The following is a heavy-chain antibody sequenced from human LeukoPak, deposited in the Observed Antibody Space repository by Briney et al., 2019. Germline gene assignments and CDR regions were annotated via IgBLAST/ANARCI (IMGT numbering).Heavy chain of an antibody. CDR2: IYYSGST. CDR1: GGSISSYY. Sequence: SETLSLTCTVSGGSISSYYWSWIRQPPGEGLEWIGYIYYSGSTNYNPSLKSRVTISVDTSKNQFSLKLSSVTAADTAVYYCARDLGYYYDSSKPNWFDPWGQGTLVTVSS. CDR3: ARDLGYYYDSSKPNWFDP. D-gene: IGHD3-22*01. J-gene: IGHJ5*02. V-gene: IGHV4-59*01.